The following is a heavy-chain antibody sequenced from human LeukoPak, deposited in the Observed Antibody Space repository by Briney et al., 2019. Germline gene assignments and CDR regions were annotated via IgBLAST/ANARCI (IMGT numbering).Heavy chain of an antibody. CDR3: ARNTWEWLERTLYYFDY. D-gene: IGHD6-19*01. Sequence: ASVKVSCKVSGYTLTELSIHWVRQAPGKGPEWMGGLHREDGEAIYAQNLQGRVTMTEDTSTATAYMELSSLRSDDTAVYYCARNTWEWLERTLYYFDYWGQGTLVTVSS. CDR2: LHREDGEA. CDR1: GYTLTELS. J-gene: IGHJ4*02. V-gene: IGHV1-24*01.